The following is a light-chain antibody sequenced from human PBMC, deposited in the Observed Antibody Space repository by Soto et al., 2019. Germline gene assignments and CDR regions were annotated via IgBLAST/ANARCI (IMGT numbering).Light chain of an antibody. J-gene: IGKJ5*01. V-gene: IGKV1-9*01. CDR2: AAS. CDR3: QKLNSYSIT. Sequence: EIQLTQSPSFLSASVGAIVTITCRASQGISSYLAWYQQKTGKAPKLLIYAASTLQSGVPSRFSGSGSGTEFTLTISSLQPEDFATYYCQKLNSYSITCGKGQRREIK. CDR1: QGISSY.